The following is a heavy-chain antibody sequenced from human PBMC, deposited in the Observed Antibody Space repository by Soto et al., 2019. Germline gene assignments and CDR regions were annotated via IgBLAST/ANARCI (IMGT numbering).Heavy chain of an antibody. Sequence: QLQLQESGPGLVKPSETLSLTCTVSGGSISSGPYSWGWIRQPPGEGLEWIATFHYGENTHYTPSRESRVSISVDTSKNQFSLRVTSVTAADTALYSCARQGGYCSSTNCYGYYAMDVWGQGTTVTVSS. V-gene: IGHV4-39*01. CDR2: FHYGENT. CDR1: GGSISSGPYS. D-gene: IGHD2-2*01. CDR3: ARQGGYCSSTNCYGYYAMDV. J-gene: IGHJ6*02.